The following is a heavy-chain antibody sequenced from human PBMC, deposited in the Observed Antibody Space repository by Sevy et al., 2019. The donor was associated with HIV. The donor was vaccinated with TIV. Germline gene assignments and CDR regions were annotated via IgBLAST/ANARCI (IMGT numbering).Heavy chain of an antibody. Sequence: GGSLRLSCAASGFTFNNFNMNWVCQAPGKGLQWVSSISGSSNYIYYAESLKGRFIISRDNVKDTVFLQMNSLSADDTAVYYCARGPPDGSYDYFDSWGQGTLVTVSS. CDR3: ARGPPDGSYDYFDS. J-gene: IGHJ4*02. CDR1: GFTFNNFN. CDR2: ISGSSNYI. V-gene: IGHV3-21*06. D-gene: IGHD1-26*01.